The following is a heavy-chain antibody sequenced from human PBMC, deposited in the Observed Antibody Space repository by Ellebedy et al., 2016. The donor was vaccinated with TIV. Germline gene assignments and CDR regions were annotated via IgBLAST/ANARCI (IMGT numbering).Heavy chain of an antibody. CDR1: GFTFSSYG. V-gene: IGHV3-33*01. CDR3: ARASVYYDILTGYYPPSGPFDY. Sequence: PGGSLRLSCAASGFTFSSYGIHWVRQAPGKGLEWVAVIWSDGSNKYYADSVKGRFTISRDNSKNTLYLQMNSLRAEDTAVYYCARASVYYDILTGYYPPSGPFDYWGQGTLVTVSS. D-gene: IGHD3-9*01. CDR2: IWSDGSNK. J-gene: IGHJ4*02.